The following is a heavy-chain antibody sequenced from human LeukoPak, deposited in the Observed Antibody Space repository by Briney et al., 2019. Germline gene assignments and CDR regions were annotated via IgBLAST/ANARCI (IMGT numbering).Heavy chain of an antibody. CDR3: AKEEDYYYYYMDV. Sequence: PGGSLRLSRCASGFPFNRYAMSWGRQAPGEGLEGVSAISGSGGSTYYADSVKGRFTISRDNSKNTLYLQMNSLRAEDTAVYYCAKEEDYYYYYMDVWGKGTTVTVSS. CDR1: GFPFNRYA. J-gene: IGHJ6*03. V-gene: IGHV3-23*01. CDR2: ISGSGGST.